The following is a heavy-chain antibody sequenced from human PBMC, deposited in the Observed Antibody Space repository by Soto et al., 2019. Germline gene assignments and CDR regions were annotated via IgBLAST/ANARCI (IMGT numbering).Heavy chain of an antibody. J-gene: IGHJ4*02. Sequence: QVQLVKSGAEVKKPGASVRVSCKASGDGFSNYGFSWVRQAPGQGIEWMGWISAYDGQTNYTQKFQGRVTMTTDTASSTAYMELRSLRSDDTAVYYCSRFWYYDSSGYYAFDYWVLGTLVTVSS. V-gene: IGHV1-18*01. CDR1: GDGFSNYG. D-gene: IGHD3-22*01. CDR2: ISAYDGQT. CDR3: SRFWYYDSSGYYAFDY.